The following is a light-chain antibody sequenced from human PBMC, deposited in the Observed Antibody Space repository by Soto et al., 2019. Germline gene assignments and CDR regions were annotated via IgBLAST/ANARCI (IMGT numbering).Light chain of an antibody. V-gene: IGKV3-20*01. CDR3: QYYGGYYGSSPRYT. CDR1: QNVSSNY. Sequence: EIVLTQSPGTLSLSPGERATLSCRASQNVSSNYLAWYQQRPGQAPRLLMYGAFIRATGIPDRISGSGSGTDVTVTISRLEPESFAVYYCQYYGGYYGSSPRYTFGQVTKLDIK. J-gene: IGKJ2*01. CDR2: GAF.